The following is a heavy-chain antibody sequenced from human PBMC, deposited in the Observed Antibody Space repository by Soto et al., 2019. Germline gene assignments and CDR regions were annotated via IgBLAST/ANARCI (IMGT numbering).Heavy chain of an antibody. J-gene: IGHJ6*02. CDR3: VKPMLATISFYHYGMYV. Sequence: EVQLLESGGGLVQPGGSLRLSCAASGFTFVSYAMSWVRQAPGKGLEWVSTINPNGRSAYYADSVKGRFTISRDNSKNTLHVQMDSLRAEDTAVYYCVKPMLATISFYHYGMYVWGQGTTVTVSS. V-gene: IGHV3-23*01. D-gene: IGHD5-12*01. CDR1: GFTFVSYA. CDR2: INPNGRSA.